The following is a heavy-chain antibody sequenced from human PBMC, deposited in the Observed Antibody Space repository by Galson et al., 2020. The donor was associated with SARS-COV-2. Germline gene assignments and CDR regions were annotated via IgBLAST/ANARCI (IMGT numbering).Heavy chain of an antibody. V-gene: IGHV4-34*01. CDR1: GGSFSGYY. CDR3: ARAGLWLVHGLWFDP. D-gene: IGHD6-19*01. Sequence: SETLSLTCAVYGGSFSGYYWSWIRQPPGKGLEWIGEINHSGSTNYNPSLKSRVTISVDTSKNQFSLKLSSVTAADTAVYYCARAGLWLVHGLWFDPWGQGTLVTVSS. J-gene: IGHJ5*02. CDR2: INHSGST.